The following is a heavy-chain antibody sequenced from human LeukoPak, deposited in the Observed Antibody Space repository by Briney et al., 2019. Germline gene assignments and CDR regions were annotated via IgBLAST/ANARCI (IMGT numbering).Heavy chain of an antibody. CDR3: ASVWGSGNNWFGP. CDR1: GGSFSGYY. V-gene: IGHV4-34*01. CDR2: INHSGST. Sequence: SETLSLTCAVYGGSFSGYYWSWIRQPPGKGLEWIGEINHSGSTNYNPSLKSRVTISVDTSKNQFSLKLSSVTAADTAVYYCASVWGSGNNWFGPWGQGTLVTVSS. D-gene: IGHD3-10*01. J-gene: IGHJ5*02.